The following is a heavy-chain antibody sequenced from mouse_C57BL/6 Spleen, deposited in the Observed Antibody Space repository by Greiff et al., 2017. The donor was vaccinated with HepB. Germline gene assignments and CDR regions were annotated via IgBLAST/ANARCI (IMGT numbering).Heavy chain of an antibody. V-gene: IGHV5-16*01. CDR3: ARVEDWYFDV. J-gene: IGHJ1*03. CDR1: GFTFSDYY. Sequence: DVKLVESEGGLVQPGSSMKLSCTASGFTFSDYYMAWVRQVPEKGLEWVANINYDGSSTYYLDSLKSRFIISRDNAKNILYLQMSSLKSEDTATYYCARVEDWYFDVWGTGTTVTVSS. CDR2: INYDGSST.